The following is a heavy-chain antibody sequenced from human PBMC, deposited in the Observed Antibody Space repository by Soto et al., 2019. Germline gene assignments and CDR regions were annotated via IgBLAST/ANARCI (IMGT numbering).Heavy chain of an antibody. CDR2: ISYDGNNK. J-gene: IGHJ4*02. CDR3: ARESGADFWSGYYPSDY. V-gene: IGHV3-30-3*01. D-gene: IGHD3-3*01. Sequence: PGGSLSLSCAASGFPFNIYAMSWVRQAPGKGLEWVAHISYDGNNKYYADSVKGRFTISRDNSKNTLYLQMNSLRAEDTAVYYCARESGADFWSGYYPSDYWGQGTVVTVSS. CDR1: GFPFNIYA.